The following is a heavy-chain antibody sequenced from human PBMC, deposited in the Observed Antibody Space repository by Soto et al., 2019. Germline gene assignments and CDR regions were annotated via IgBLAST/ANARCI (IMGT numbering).Heavy chain of an antibody. Sequence: EVQLVESGGGLVQPGGSLRLSCAASGFTVSNFYMTWVRQAPGKGLQWVAVISSGGSTYYADSVKGRFTISRDNAKNTLYLEMNSLRAEDTAVYYCARDTIGGAYDFFNGGQGTLVTVSS. V-gene: IGHV3-66*01. CDR2: ISSGGST. J-gene: IGHJ4*02. CDR3: ARDTIGGAYDFFN. D-gene: IGHD3-3*01. CDR1: GFTVSNFY.